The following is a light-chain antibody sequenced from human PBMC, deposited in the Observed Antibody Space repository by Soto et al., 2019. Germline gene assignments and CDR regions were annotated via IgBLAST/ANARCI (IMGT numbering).Light chain of an antibody. Sequence: QSVLTQPASVSGSPGQSITISCTATSSDVGGYNYVSWYQQHPGKAPKLMIYEVSNRPSGVSNRFSGSKSGNTASLTISGLQAEDEADYYCSSYTSSSTPYVFGTGTKVTVL. V-gene: IGLV2-14*01. CDR2: EVS. CDR1: SSDVGGYNY. CDR3: SSYTSSSTPYV. J-gene: IGLJ1*01.